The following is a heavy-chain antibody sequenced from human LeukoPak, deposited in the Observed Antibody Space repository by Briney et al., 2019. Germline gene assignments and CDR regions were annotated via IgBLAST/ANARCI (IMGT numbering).Heavy chain of an antibody. CDR3: ARLMTTVTTAAFDI. CDR2: INSDGSST. J-gene: IGHJ3*02. CDR1: GFTFSSYW. D-gene: IGHD4-17*01. Sequence: PGGSLRLSCAASGFTFSSYWMHWGRQAPGKGLVWVSRINSDGSSTNYADSVKGRFTISRDTAKNTLYLQMNSLRAEDTAVYYCARLMTTVTTAAFDIWGQGTMVTVSS. V-gene: IGHV3-74*01.